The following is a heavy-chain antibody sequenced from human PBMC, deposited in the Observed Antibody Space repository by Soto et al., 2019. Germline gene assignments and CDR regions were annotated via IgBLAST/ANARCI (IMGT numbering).Heavy chain of an antibody. J-gene: IGHJ6*02. V-gene: IGHV3-9*01. D-gene: IGHD4-4*01. Sequence: EVQLVESGGGLVQPGRSLRLSCAASGFTFDDYAMHWVRQAPGKGLEWVSGISWNSAGIGYADSVKGRFTISRDNAKNSLFLRMDSLRPEDTALYYCVKDRKHTVNSAVDVWGQGTTVTVSS. CDR2: ISWNSAGI. CDR1: GFTFDDYA. CDR3: VKDRKHTVNSAVDV.